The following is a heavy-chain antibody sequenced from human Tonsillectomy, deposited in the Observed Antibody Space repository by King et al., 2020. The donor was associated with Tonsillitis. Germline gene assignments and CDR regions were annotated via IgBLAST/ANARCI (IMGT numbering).Heavy chain of an antibody. V-gene: IGHV1-2*02. J-gene: IGHJ4*02. D-gene: IGHD6-19*01. Sequence: VQLVESGAEVKKPGASVKVSCKASGYTFTGYYMHWVRQAPGQGLEWMGWINPNSGGTNYAQKFQGRVTMTRDTSISTAYMELSRLRSDDTAVYYCARDQDIAVAGPDYWGQGTLVTVSS. CDR1: GYTFTGYY. CDR3: ARDQDIAVAGPDY. CDR2: INPNSGGT.